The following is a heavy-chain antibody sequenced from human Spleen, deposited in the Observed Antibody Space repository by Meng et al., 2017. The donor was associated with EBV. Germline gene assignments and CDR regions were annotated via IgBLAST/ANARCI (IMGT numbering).Heavy chain of an antibody. J-gene: IGHJ5*01. D-gene: IGHD2/OR15-2a*01. CDR2: INHSGIT. Sequence: QVPLQQCCAGLLKPSETLSLTCAVYGGSFNDYYWTWIRQPPGKGLEWIGEINHSGITNYNPSLKSRVTISVDTSKNQFSLKLSSVTAADTAVYYCARAGSFLGIIDSWGQGTLVTASS. CDR1: GGSFNDYY. V-gene: IGHV4-34*01. CDR3: ARAGSFLGIIDS.